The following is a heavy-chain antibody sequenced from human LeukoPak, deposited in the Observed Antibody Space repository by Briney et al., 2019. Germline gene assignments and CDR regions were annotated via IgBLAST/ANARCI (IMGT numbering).Heavy chain of an antibody. CDR2: IYYSGST. V-gene: IGHV4-59*02. CDR3: ASAKYYDSSGYYDPYYYYYYMDV. D-gene: IGHD3-22*01. Sequence: SETLSLTCTVSGGSVSSYYRSWIRQPPGKGLEWIGYIYYSGSTNYNPSLKSRVTISVDTSKNQFSLKLSSVTAADTAVYYCASAKYYDSSGYYDPYYYYYYMDVWGKGTTVTVSS. J-gene: IGHJ6*03. CDR1: GGSVSSYY.